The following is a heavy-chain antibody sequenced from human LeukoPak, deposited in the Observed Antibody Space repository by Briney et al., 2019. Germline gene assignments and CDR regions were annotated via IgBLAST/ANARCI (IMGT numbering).Heavy chain of an antibody. J-gene: IGHJ5*02. CDR2: IIPIFGTP. Sequence: SVKVSCKASGGTFNNFAISWVRQAPGQGLEWMGGIIPIFGTPNYAQKFQGRVTITADKSTNTAYMELRSLRSDDTALYCCAGSGMTTVNYNWSDPWGQGTLVTVSS. CDR1: GGTFNNFA. CDR3: AGSGMTTVNYNWSDP. D-gene: IGHD4-17*01. V-gene: IGHV1-69*06.